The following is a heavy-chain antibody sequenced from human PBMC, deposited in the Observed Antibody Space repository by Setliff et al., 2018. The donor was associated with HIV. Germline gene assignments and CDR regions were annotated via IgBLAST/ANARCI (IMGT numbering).Heavy chain of an antibody. Sequence: ASVKVSCKASGYSFSDDYMHWVRQAPGQGLEWMGWINPNSGDTNYAQKFQGRVTMTRDTSISTVYLELSRLISDDTAVYYCVRDRTHQNWGSRGYYYMDVWGKGTTVTVSS. CDR3: VRDRTHQNWGSRGYYYMDV. CDR2: INPNSGDT. D-gene: IGHD7-27*01. CDR1: GYSFSDDY. V-gene: IGHV1-2*02. J-gene: IGHJ6*03.